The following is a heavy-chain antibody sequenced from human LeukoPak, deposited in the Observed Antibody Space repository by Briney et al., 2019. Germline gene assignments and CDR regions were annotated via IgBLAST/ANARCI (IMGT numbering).Heavy chain of an antibody. Sequence: SETLSLTCAVYGESLNYYYWSWIRHSPGKGLEWIGEIFDGKTTNYNPSLESRVTISAVTSSNQFTLNLTSGTAAHTAVYYCARGAWATRLQSWAQGTLVIVSS. CDR2: IFDGKTT. CDR3: ARGAWATRLQS. V-gene: IGHV4-34*12. CDR1: GESLNYYY. J-gene: IGHJ4*02. D-gene: IGHD1-1*01.